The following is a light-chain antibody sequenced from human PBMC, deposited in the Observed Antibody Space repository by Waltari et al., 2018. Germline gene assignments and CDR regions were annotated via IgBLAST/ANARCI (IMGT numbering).Light chain of an antibody. CDR2: DAS. CDR1: QSFTRY. V-gene: IGKV3-20*01. J-gene: IGKJ1*01. Sequence: IVLTQSPGTLSLSPGERATLSCRASQSFTRYLAWSQHKPGQAPRLLIYDASTRAAGIADRFSGSGFGTDFTLTISRLEPEDSAVYYCQHYVRLPVTFGQGTKVEIK. CDR3: QHYVRLPVT.